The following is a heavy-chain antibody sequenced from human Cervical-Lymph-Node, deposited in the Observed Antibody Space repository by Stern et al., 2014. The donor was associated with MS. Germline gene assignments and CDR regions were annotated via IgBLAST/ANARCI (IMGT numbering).Heavy chain of an antibody. D-gene: IGHD2-21*02. CDR1: GYTFSNFD. CDR3: ARGREVYMVTDAFDS. Sequence: VQLVESGAEVKKPGASVKVSCKTSGYTFSNFDINWVRQAPGQGLEWVGRIDPNSDTTRYAQKFQGRVTVTRDSSISTAYLELSSLRYDDTAVYYCARGREVYMVTDAFDSWGQGTLVTVSS. V-gene: IGHV1-8*01. J-gene: IGHJ4*02. CDR2: IDPNSDTT.